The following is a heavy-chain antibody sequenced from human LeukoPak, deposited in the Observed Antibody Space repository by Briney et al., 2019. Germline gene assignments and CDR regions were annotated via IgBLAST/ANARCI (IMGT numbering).Heavy chain of an antibody. J-gene: IGHJ4*02. V-gene: IGHV1-69*13. Sequence: SVKVSCKASGGTFSSYAISWVRQAPGQGLEWMGGIIPMFGTANYAQKFQGRVTITADESTSTAYMELSSLRSEDPAVYYCARGLSNSYGSGSYYRFFDYWGQGTLVTVSS. CDR1: GGTFSSYA. CDR2: IIPMFGTA. CDR3: ARGLSNSYGSGSYYRFFDY. D-gene: IGHD3-10*01.